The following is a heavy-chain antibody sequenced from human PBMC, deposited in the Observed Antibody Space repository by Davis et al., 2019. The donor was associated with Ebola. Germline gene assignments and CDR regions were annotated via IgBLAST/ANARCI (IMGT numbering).Heavy chain of an antibody. V-gene: IGHV3-48*02. CDR2: ISSGGVTT. CDR3: ARVNLWSRGWGMDV. Sequence: GESLKISCAASGFTFSGYSMSWVRQAPGKGLEWLSYISSGGVTTYYADSVKSRFSSSRDNAKTSLFLQMNSLRDEDTAVYYCARVNLWSRGWGMDVWGKGTTVTVSS. J-gene: IGHJ6*03. D-gene: IGHD2-21*01. CDR1: GFTFSGYS.